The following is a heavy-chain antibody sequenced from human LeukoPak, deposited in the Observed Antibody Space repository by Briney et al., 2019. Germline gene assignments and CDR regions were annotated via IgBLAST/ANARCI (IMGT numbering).Heavy chain of an antibody. V-gene: IGHV4-31*03. D-gene: IGHD5-12*01. CDR3: ARASGGATIPTFDY. CDR2: IYYSGST. J-gene: IGHJ4*02. CDR1: GGSISSGGYY. Sequence: SETLSLTCTVSGGSISSGGYYWSWICQHPGKGLEWNGNIYYSGSTYYNPSLKSRVTISVDTSKNQFSLKLSSVTAADTAVYYCARASGGATIPTFDYWGQGTLVTVSS.